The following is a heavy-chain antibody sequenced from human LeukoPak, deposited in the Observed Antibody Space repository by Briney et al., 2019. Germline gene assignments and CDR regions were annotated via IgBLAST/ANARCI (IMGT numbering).Heavy chain of an antibody. CDR3: ARAVRVVRGYYFDY. Sequence: SQTLSLTCTVSGASISSGGYYWSWIRQHPGKGLEWIGYIYYGGSTYYNPSLKSRITISVDTSKNQFSLDLSSVTAADTAVYYCARAVRVVRGYYFDYWGQGIMVTVSS. CDR2: IYYGGST. CDR1: GASISSGGYY. D-gene: IGHD3-10*01. J-gene: IGHJ4*02. V-gene: IGHV4-31*03.